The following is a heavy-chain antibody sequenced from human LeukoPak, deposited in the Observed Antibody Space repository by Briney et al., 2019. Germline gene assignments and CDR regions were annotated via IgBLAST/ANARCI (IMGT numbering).Heavy chain of an antibody. D-gene: IGHD1-26*01. V-gene: IGHV3-23*01. CDR3: AAPLGWDPDDY. J-gene: IGHJ4*02. Sequence: GGSLRLSCAASGFNVKSYAMSWVRQAPGKGLEWVSTISASGGRVDYADSVKGRFTISRDNSKNTLFLQMTNLRVGDTAVYYCAAPLGWDPDDYWGQGTLVTVSS. CDR2: ISASGGRV. CDR1: GFNVKSYA.